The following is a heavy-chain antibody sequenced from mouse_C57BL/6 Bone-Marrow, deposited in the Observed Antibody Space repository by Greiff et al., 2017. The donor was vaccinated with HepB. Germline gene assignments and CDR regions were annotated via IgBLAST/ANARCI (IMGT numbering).Heavy chain of an antibody. CDR2: ISYDGSN. V-gene: IGHV3-6*01. J-gene: IGHJ3*01. CDR3: ARDVYDYDVPWFAY. Sequence: VQLKQSGPGLVKPSQSLSLTCSVTGYSITSGYYWNWIRQFPGNKLEWMGYISYDGSNNYNPSLKNRISITRDTSKNQFFLKLNSVTTEDTATYYCARDVYDYDVPWFAYWGQGTLVTVSA. CDR1: GYSITSGYY. D-gene: IGHD2-4*01.